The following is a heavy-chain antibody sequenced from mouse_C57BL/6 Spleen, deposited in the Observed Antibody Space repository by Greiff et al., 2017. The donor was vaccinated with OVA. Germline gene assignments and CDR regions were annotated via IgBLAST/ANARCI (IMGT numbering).Heavy chain of an antibody. Sequence: DVQLQESGGGLVKPGGSLKLSCAASGFTFSDSGMHWVRQAPGKGLEWVAYISSGSSTIYYEDTVKGRFTISRDNAKNTVCMQRTRLRYEDTAMDYCARNNDGYYAMDYWGQGTSVTVSS. J-gene: IGHJ4*01. CDR1: GFTFSDSG. CDR3: ARNNDGYYAMDY. CDR2: ISSGSSTI. V-gene: IGHV5-17*01. D-gene: IGHD2-3*01.